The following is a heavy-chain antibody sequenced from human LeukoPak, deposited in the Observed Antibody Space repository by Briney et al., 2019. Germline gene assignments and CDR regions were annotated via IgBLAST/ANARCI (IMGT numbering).Heavy chain of an antibody. Sequence: GGSLRLSCAASGFTVRSNYMSWVRQAPGKGLEWVSVIYSGGSTYYADSVKGRFTISRDNSKNTLYLQMNSLRAEDTAVYYCARSSSSWSPHWFDPWGQGTLVTVSS. CDR2: IYSGGST. J-gene: IGHJ5*02. V-gene: IGHV3-66*01. D-gene: IGHD6-13*01. CDR1: GFTVRSNY. CDR3: ARSSSSWSPHWFDP.